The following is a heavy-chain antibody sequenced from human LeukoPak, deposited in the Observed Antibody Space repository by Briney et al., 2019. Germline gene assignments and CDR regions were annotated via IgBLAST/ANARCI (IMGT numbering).Heavy chain of an antibody. D-gene: IGHD2-2*01. CDR1: GFTFSSYW. CDR3: ARPRGCGSSRCNNFDY. J-gene: IGHJ4*02. CDR2: IKQDGSEK. V-gene: IGHV3-7*01. Sequence: GGSLRLSCAASGFTFSSYWMSWVRQAPGKGLEWVANIKQDGSEKYYVDSVKGRFTISRDNAKNSLYLQMNSLRAEDTAVYYCARPRGCGSSRCNNFDYWGQGTLVTVSS.